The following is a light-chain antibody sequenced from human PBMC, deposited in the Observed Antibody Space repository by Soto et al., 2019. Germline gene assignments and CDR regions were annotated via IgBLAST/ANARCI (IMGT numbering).Light chain of an antibody. V-gene: IGLV2-18*02. Sequence: QSALTQPHSVSGSPGQSVTISCTGTSSDVGSYNRVSWYQQPPGTAPKLMIYEVTNRPSGVPDRFSGTKSGNTASLTISGLQAEDEADYYCSSYTNDTALVFGGGTKVTVL. CDR2: EVT. J-gene: IGLJ2*01. CDR1: SSDVGSYNR. CDR3: SSYTNDTALV.